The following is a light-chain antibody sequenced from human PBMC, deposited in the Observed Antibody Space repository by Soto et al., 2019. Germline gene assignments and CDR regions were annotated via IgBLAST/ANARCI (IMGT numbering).Light chain of an antibody. CDR1: QSLSSTY. J-gene: IGKJ1*01. Sequence: IVVKQSPGTLPSSPWQRATLFGKFSQSLSSTYLAWYQQRPGQAPRLLIFGASNRSTGIPDWFRGRGSGTDFTLTISRLEPGDFAVYYCQRYCSSSLSFGQGTKVDI. CDR3: QRYCSSSLS. CDR2: GAS. V-gene: IGKV3-20*01.